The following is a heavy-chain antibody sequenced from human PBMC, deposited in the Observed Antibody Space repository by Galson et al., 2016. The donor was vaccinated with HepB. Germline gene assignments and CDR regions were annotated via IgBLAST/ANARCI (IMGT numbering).Heavy chain of an antibody. D-gene: IGHD5-12*01. J-gene: IGHJ4*02. CDR2: ISPDEVYK. CDR3: AKDRQRRHGGYAVFAADY. V-gene: IGHV3-30*18. Sequence: SLRLSCAASGFTFGDFSMHRVRQAPGKGLEWMTNISPDEVYKFYAESVKGRFTVSRDNSKNMLYLEMTSLRPEDTAVYYCAKDRQRRHGGYAVFAADYWGRGTLVTVSS. CDR1: GFTFGDFS.